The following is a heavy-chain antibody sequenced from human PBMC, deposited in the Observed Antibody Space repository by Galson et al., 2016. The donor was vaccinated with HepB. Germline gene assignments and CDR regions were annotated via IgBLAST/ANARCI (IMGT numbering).Heavy chain of an antibody. V-gene: IGHV3-23*01. Sequence: SLRLSCAASGFTFTSYAMSWVRQAPGKGLEWLSSVSGSGGSTCYADSVRGRFIISRDSSENTLYLQMNTLRGVDTALYYCAKAGYNSHERNNWFDSWGQGTLVTVSS. CDR3: AKAGYNSHERNNWFDS. D-gene: IGHD1-20*01. J-gene: IGHJ5*01. CDR2: VSGSGGST. CDR1: GFTFTSYA.